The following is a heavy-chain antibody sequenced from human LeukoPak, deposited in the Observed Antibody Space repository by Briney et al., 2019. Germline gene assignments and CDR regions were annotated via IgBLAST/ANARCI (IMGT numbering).Heavy chain of an antibody. CDR3: AGSSYDFWSGYYGLRENNWFDP. Sequence: PSETLSLTCAVYGGSFSGYYWSWIRQPPGKGLEWIGEINHSGSTNYNPSLKSRATISVDTSKNQFSLKLSSVTAADTAVYYCAGSSYDFWSGYYGLRENNWFDPWGQGTLVTVSS. D-gene: IGHD3-3*01. V-gene: IGHV4-34*01. CDR1: GGSFSGYY. J-gene: IGHJ5*02. CDR2: INHSGST.